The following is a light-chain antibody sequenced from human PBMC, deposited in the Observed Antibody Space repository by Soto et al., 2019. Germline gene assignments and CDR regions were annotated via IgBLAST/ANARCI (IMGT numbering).Light chain of an antibody. V-gene: IGLV2-11*01. CDR1: NTDVGTYNY. CDR2: DVT. CDR3: SSYTAGGTI. J-gene: IGLJ1*01. Sequence: QSVLTQPRSVSESPGQSVTISCTGTNTDVGTYNYVSWYQQHPGKAPKLMIFDVTKRPSGVSNRFSGSKSGNTASLTISGLQAEDEADYYCSSYTAGGTIFGTGTKLTVL.